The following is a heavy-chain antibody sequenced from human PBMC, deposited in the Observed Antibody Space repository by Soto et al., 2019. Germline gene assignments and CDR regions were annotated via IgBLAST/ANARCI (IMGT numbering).Heavy chain of an antibody. CDR1: GFTFSSYA. CDR2: ISYDGSNR. D-gene: IGHD2-8*02. CDR3: ARDKVVSDPGMDV. J-gene: IGHJ6*02. Sequence: XGSLRLSCSASGFTFSSYAMHWVRQAPGKGLEWVAVISYDGSNRYYADSVKGRFTISRDNSKNTLYLQMNSLRAEDTAVYYCARDKVVSDPGMDVWGQGTTVTVSS. V-gene: IGHV3-30-3*01.